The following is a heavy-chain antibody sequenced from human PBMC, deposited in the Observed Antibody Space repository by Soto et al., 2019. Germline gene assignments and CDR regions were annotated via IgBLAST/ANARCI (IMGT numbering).Heavy chain of an antibody. CDR3: ARTFSGDYHLGL. D-gene: IGHD1-26*01. CDR2: IYAGGNT. V-gene: IGHV3-53*01. Sequence: GGSLRLSCAASGFTVSNHYMSWVRQAPGKGLEWVSVIYAGGNTYYADSVKGRFTISRDSSKNTLYLQMNSLRAEDSAMYYCARTFSGDYHLGLWGQGTLVTVSS. CDR1: GFTVSNHY. J-gene: IGHJ4*02.